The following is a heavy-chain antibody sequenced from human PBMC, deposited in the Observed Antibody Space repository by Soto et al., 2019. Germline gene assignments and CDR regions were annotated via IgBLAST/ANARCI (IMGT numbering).Heavy chain of an antibody. CDR3: GKGSGLNWFDP. J-gene: IGHJ5*02. CDR2: IIPIFGTA. CDR1: GGTFTRYA. Sequence: VSRKASGGTFTRYAISWEGQAPGQGLEWVGGIIPIFGTADYAQKFQGRVTITRDTSASTAYMELSSLRSEDTAVYYCGKGSGLNWFDPWGHGTLVTVSS. D-gene: IGHD3-10*01. V-gene: IGHV1-69*05.